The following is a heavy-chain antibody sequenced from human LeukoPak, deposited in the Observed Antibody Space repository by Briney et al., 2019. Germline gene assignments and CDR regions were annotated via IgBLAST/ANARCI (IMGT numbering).Heavy chain of an antibody. CDR3: ARDLAYSRLDY. Sequence: GGSLRLSCAASGFTFSNYGMHWVRQASGKGLEWVAVIWYDGSNKYYGDSVKGRFTISRDNSKNTLYLQMNSLRAEDTAVYYCARDLAYSRLDYWGQGMLVTVSS. CDR2: IWYDGSNK. CDR1: GFTFSNYG. J-gene: IGHJ4*02. D-gene: IGHD5-18*01. V-gene: IGHV3-33*01.